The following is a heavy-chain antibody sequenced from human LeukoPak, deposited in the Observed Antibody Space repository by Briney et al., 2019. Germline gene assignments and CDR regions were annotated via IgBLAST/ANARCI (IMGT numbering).Heavy chain of an antibody. Sequence: SETLSLTCTVSGGSISSYYWSWIRQPPGKGLEWIRDINYSGSTNYNPSLKSRVTISVDTSKNQFSLKLTSVTAADTAVYYCARGIGWYAYWGQGTLVTVSS. J-gene: IGHJ4*02. CDR3: ARGIGWYAY. V-gene: IGHV4-59*01. D-gene: IGHD6-19*01. CDR2: INYSGST. CDR1: GGSISSYY.